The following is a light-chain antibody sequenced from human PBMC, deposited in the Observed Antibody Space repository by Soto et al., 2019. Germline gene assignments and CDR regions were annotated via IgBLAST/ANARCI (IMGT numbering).Light chain of an antibody. CDR2: DAS. CDR3: QQRFNWPRFT. V-gene: IGKV3-11*01. J-gene: IGKJ2*01. Sequence: EIVLTQSPATLSLSPGERATLSCRASQSVSSYLAWYQQKPGQAPRLLIYDASNRATGIPARFSGGGSGTEFTLHISSLEPEDFAVYYCQQRFNWPRFTFGQGTKLEIK. CDR1: QSVSSY.